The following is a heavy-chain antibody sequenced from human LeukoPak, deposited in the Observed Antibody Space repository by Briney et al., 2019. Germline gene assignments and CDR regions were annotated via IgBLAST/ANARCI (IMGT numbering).Heavy chain of an antibody. CDR1: GFTFSNYG. CDR3: ASIDCSSYSCLD. D-gene: IGHD2-2*01. J-gene: IGHJ4*02. CDR2: ITSSSTHT. V-gene: IGHV3-21*06. Sequence: GGSLRLSCAASGFTFSNYGMHWVRQAPGKGLEWVSSITSSSTHTYYADSVKGRFTISRDNAKNSVYLQINSLRDEDTAVYYCASIDCSSYSCLDWGQGTLVTVSS.